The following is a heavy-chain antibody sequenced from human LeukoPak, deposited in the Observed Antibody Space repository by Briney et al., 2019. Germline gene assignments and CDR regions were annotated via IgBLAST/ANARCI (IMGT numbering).Heavy chain of an antibody. CDR3: ARVQGYDSPFYYGMDV. Sequence: GGSLRLSCTASGFTFSTYWMSWVRQAPGQGLEWVANIKEDGSDKKYVDSVKGRFTTSRDNAKNSLYLQMNSLRAEDTAVYYCARVQGYDSPFYYGMDVWGQGTTVTVSS. CDR1: GFTFSTYW. D-gene: IGHD5-12*01. V-gene: IGHV3-7*02. J-gene: IGHJ6*02. CDR2: IKEDGSDK.